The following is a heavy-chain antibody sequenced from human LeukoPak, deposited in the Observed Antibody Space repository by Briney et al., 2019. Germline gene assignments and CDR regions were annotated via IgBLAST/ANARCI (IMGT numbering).Heavy chain of an antibody. CDR3: ARSTTLYNWFDP. V-gene: IGHV3-7*01. CDR2: IKQDGSEK. Sequence: PGGSLRLSCAASGFTFSSYWMSWVRQAPGKGLEWVADIKQDGSEKYYVDPVKGRFTISRDNAKNSPYLQMNSLRAEDTAVYYCARSTTLYNWFDPWGQGTLVTVSS. J-gene: IGHJ5*02. D-gene: IGHD4-17*01. CDR1: GFTFSSYW.